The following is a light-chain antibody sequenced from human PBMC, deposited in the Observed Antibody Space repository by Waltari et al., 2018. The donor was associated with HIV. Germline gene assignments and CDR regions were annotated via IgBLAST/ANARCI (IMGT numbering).Light chain of an antibody. CDR2: GAS. V-gene: IGKV3-20*01. Sequence: EIVLTQSPGTLSLSPGERATLSCRASQSVTSSFLSWYQQKPGQAPRLLIYGASSMATGIPDRFSGGWSGTDFTLTISRLEPEDFAVYYCQQYGSSPLTFGGGTKVDIK. CDR1: QSVTSSF. CDR3: QQYGSSPLT. J-gene: IGKJ4*01.